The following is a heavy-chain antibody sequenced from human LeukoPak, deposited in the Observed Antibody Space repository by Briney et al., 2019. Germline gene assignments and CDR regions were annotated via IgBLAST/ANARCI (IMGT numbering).Heavy chain of an antibody. D-gene: IGHD5-18*01. CDR3: ARGTTAIYYFDY. CDR2: ISYDGSNK. V-gene: IGHV3-30-3*01. J-gene: IGHJ4*02. CDR1: GFTFNSYA. Sequence: GGSLRLSCAASGFTFNSYAMHWVRQAPGRGLEWVAVISYDGSNKYYADSVKGRFTISRDNAKNSLYLQMNSLRDEDMALYYCARGTTAIYYFDYWGQGTLVTVSS.